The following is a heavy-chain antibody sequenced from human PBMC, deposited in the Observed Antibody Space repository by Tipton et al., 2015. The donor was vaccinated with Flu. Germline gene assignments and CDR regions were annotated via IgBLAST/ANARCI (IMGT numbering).Heavy chain of an antibody. CDR2: IYYIGST. J-gene: IGHJ2*01. CDR1: GGPISSGGDY. Sequence: TLSLTCTVSGGPISSGGDYWSWIRQHPGKGLEWIGHIYYIGSTYYNPSLKSRVTISVDTSKNQFSLKLSSVTAADTAVYYCARMGWTVTTPRYFDLWGRGTLVTVSS. V-gene: IGHV4-31*03. CDR3: ARMGWTVTTPRYFDL. D-gene: IGHD4-17*01.